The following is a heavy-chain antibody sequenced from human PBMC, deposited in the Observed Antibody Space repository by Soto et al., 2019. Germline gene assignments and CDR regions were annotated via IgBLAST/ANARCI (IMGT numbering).Heavy chain of an antibody. V-gene: IGHV1-3*01. CDR2: TNAGNGNT. Sequence: ASVKVSCKASGYTFTSYAMHWVRQAPGQRLEWMGWTNAGNGNTKYSQKFQGRVTITRDTSASTAYMELSSLRSEDTAVYYCASASYCSSPKPCASDIWCQGTMVTVSS. CDR3: ASASYCSSPKPCASDI. J-gene: IGHJ3*02. D-gene: IGHD2-2*01. CDR1: GYTFTSYA.